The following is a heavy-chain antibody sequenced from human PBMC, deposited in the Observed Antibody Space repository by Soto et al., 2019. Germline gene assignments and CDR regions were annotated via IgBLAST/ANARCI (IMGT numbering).Heavy chain of an antibody. CDR3: AKVDSYYDILTGYYHNWFDP. Sequence: GGSLRLSCAASGFTFSSYGMHWVRQAPGKGLEWVAVISYDGSNKYYADSVKGRFTISRDNSKNTLYLQMNSLRAEDTAVYYCAKVDSYYDILTGYYHNWFDPWGQGNLVTVSS. V-gene: IGHV3-30*18. CDR2: ISYDGSNK. D-gene: IGHD3-9*01. J-gene: IGHJ5*02. CDR1: GFTFSSYG.